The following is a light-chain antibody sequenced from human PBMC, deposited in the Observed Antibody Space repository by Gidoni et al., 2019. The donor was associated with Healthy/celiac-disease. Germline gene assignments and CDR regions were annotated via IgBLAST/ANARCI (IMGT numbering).Light chain of an antibody. CDR1: QSVSSY. J-gene: IGKJ4*01. Sequence: EIVLTQSPATLSLSPGERATLSCRASQSVSSYLAWYQQKPGQAPRRLIYDASNRATAIPARFSGSWSGTDFTLTISSLEPEDFAVYYGQQRSNWPPKLTFGGGTKVEIK. CDR2: DAS. CDR3: QQRSNWPPKLT. V-gene: IGKV3-11*01.